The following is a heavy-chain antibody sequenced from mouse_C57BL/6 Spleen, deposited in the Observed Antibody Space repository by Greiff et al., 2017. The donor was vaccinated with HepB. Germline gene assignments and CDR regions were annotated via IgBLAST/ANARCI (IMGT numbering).Heavy chain of an antibody. CDR1: GYSITSGYY. J-gene: IGHJ3*01. CDR2: ISYDGSN. Sequence: ESGPGLVKPSQSLSLTCSVTGYSITSGYYWNWIRQFPGNKLEWMGYISYDGSNNYNPSLKNRISITRDTSKNQFFLKLNSVTTEDTATYYCAREDRGFAYWGQGTLVTVSA. V-gene: IGHV3-6*01. CDR3: AREDRGFAY.